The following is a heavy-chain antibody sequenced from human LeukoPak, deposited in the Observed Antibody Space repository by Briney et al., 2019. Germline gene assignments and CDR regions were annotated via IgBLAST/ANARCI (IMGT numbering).Heavy chain of an antibody. CDR1: GFTFSTYA. V-gene: IGHV3-23*01. CDR2: ISGSGDTT. D-gene: IGHD3-16*02. J-gene: IGHJ4*02. CDR3: AKRSYHPAYYFDY. Sequence: PGGSLRLSCAASGFTFSTYAMTWVRQAPGKGLEWVSIISGSGDTTYYADSVKGRFTISRDNSKNTLYLQMNSLRAEDTAVYYCAKRSYHPAYYFDYWGQGTLVTVSS.